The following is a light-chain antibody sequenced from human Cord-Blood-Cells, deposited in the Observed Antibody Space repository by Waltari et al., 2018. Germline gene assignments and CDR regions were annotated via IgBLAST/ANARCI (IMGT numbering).Light chain of an antibody. CDR3: CSYAGSYTLV. CDR1: SSDVGGYNY. Sequence: QSALTQPRPVSGSPGQSVTISCPGTSSDVGGYNYVPWYQQHPGKAPKRMIDDVSKRPSGVPDRFSGSKSGNTASLTISGLQAEDEADYYCCSYAGSYTLVFGGGTKLTVL. V-gene: IGLV2-11*01. J-gene: IGLJ2*01. CDR2: DVS.